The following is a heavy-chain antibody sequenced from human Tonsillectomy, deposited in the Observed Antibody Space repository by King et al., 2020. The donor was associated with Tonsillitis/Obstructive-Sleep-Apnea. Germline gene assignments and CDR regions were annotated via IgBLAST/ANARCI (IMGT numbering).Heavy chain of an antibody. D-gene: IGHD2-15*01. V-gene: IGHV3-48*02. CDR2: ISSSSSTI. CDR1: GFTFSSYS. Sequence: VQLVESGGGLVQPGGSLRLSFAASGFTFSSYSMNWVRQAPGEGLEWVSYISSSSSTIYYADSVKGRFPISRDNAKNSLYLQMNSLRDEETAVYYCAREGYCSGGSCQNPHFDLWGRGTLVTVSS. J-gene: IGHJ2*01. CDR3: AREGYCSGGSCQNPHFDL.